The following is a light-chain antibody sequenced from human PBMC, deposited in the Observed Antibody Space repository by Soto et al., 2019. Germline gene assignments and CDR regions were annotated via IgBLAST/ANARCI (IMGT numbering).Light chain of an antibody. CDR3: QQYNNWPRT. CDR1: QSVSSY. CDR2: DAS. J-gene: IGKJ1*01. Sequence: EIVLTQSPGTLSLSPGEGATLSCRASQSVSSYLAWYQQKPGQAPRLLIYDASTRATGIPARFSGSGSGTEFTLTISSLQSEDFAIYYCQQYNNWPRTFGQGTKVDIK. V-gene: IGKV3-15*01.